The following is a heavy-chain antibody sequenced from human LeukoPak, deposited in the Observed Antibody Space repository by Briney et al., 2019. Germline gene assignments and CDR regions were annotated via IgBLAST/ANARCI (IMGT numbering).Heavy chain of an antibody. J-gene: IGHJ4*02. D-gene: IGHD3-16*02. V-gene: IGHV4-4*02. CDR2: ISYRGST. CDR1: GGSISSSNW. CDR3: ARGRGLGVITPYSDS. Sequence: SGTLSLTCAVSGGSISSSNWWSWVRQPPEKGLEWIGCISYRGSTNYNPSLKSRVTISIDTSKKHFSLKLTSVTAADTGVYYCARGRGLGVITPYSDSWGQGTLVTVSS.